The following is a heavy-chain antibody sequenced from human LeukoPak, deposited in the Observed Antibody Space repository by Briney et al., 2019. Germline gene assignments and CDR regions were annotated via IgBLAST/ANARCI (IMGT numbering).Heavy chain of an antibody. CDR1: GGSISSSNW. V-gene: IGHV4-4*02. D-gene: IGHD4-17*01. CDR2: IYHSGST. CDR3: ARSPDDYGDYVRDY. J-gene: IGHJ4*02. Sequence: PSETLSLTCGVSGGSISSSNWWSWVRQPPGKGLEWIGEIYHSGSTNYNPSLKSRVTISADKSKNQFSLKLSSVTAADTAVYYCARSPDDYGDYVRDYWGQGTLVTVSS.